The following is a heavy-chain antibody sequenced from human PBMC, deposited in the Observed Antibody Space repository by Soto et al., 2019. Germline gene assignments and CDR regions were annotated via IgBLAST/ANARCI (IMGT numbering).Heavy chain of an antibody. CDR3: ANYDYGAYDLGMDV. CDR2: ISGSGGST. V-gene: IGHV3-23*01. D-gene: IGHD4-17*01. J-gene: IGHJ6*02. CDR1: GFTFSSYS. Sequence: XGSLRLYWAASGFTFSSYSLIWVRQAPGKGLEWVSAISGSGGSTYYADSVKGRFTISRDNSKNTLYLQMNSLRAEDTAVYYCANYDYGAYDLGMDVWGQGTTVTVS.